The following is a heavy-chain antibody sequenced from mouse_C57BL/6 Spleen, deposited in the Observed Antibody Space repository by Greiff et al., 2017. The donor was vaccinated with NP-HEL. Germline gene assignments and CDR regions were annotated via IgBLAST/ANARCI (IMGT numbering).Heavy chain of an antibody. CDR2: ISSGSSTI. D-gene: IGHD2-3*01. CDR1: GFTFSDYG. CDR3: ARPGDGYYGGYFDV. J-gene: IGHJ1*03. Sequence: EVKLVESGGGLVKPGGSLKLSCAASGFTFSDYGMHWVRQAPEKGLEWVAYISSGSSTIYYADTVKGRFTISRDTAKNTLFLQMTSLRSEDTAMYYCARPGDGYYGGYFDVWGTGTTVTVSS. V-gene: IGHV5-17*01.